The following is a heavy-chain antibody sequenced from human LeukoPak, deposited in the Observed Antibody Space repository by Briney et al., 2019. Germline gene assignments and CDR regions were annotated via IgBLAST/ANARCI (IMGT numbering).Heavy chain of an antibody. D-gene: IGHD6-13*01. CDR2: ISSSSSTI. J-gene: IGHJ6*02. CDR1: GFTFSSYS. V-gene: IGHV3-48*01. Sequence: GGSLRLSCAASGFTFSSYSMNWVRQAPGKGLEWFSYISSSSSTIYYADSVKGRFTISRDNSKNTLYLQMNSLRAEDTAVYYCARDRRPGIAAAGPGVYYYYGMDVWGQGTTVTVSS. CDR3: ARDRRPGIAAAGPGVYYYYGMDV.